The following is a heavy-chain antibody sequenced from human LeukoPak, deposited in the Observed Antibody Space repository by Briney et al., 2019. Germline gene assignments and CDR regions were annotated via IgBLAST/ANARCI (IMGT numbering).Heavy chain of an antibody. CDR2: IYYSGST. J-gene: IGHJ4*02. CDR3: ARANLWPSYYFDY. D-gene: IGHD3-10*01. CDR1: GGSISSYY. V-gene: IGHV4-59*01. Sequence: SETLSLTCTVSGGSISSYYWSWLRQPPGKGLEWIGYIYYSGSTNYNPSLKSRVTISVDTSKNQFSLKLSSVTAADTAVYYCARANLWPSYYFDYWGQGTLVTVPS.